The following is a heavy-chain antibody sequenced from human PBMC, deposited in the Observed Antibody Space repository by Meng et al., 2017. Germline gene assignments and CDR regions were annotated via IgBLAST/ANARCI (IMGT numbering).Heavy chain of an antibody. D-gene: IGHD6-13*01. CDR1: GYNVPDNY. V-gene: IGHV1-2*06. J-gene: IGHJ4*02. CDR3: ARDEDISAAGKLFGDY. CDR2: IAPKNGDT. Sequence: VQSWARRCGPRTSAKASCKPCGYNVPDNYNHRLRQAPGHGHEWMGRIAPKNGDTHYAQKFQGRVTMTGDTSISTAYMDLSGLRSDDTAVYYCARDEDISAAGKLFGDYWGQGTLVTVSS.